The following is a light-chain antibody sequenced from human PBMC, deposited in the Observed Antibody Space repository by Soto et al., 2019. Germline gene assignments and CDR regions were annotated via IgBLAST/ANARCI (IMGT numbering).Light chain of an antibody. CDR2: EAS. Sequence: EIVLTQSPATLSLSPGERATLSCRASQSVSSYLAWYQQKPGQAPRLLIYEASNKATGIPARFSGSGSGTYFPITSSSLEPEDFAVYYCQQRTDWVTFGGGTKVEIK. V-gene: IGKV3-11*01. CDR3: QQRTDWVT. J-gene: IGKJ4*01. CDR1: QSVSSY.